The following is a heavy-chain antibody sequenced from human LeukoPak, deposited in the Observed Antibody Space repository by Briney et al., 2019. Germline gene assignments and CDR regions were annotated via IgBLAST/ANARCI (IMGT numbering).Heavy chain of an antibody. D-gene: IGHD2-8*02. CDR3: AKLPDIVLVVYAWYFDL. CDR2: ISGSGGST. Sequence: GGSLRLSCAASGCTFSSYARSWVRQAPGKGLEWVSAISGSGGSTYYADSVKGRFTIARDNSKNTLYLQMNSLRAEDTAVYDGAKLPDIVLVVYAWYFDLWGRGTLVTVSS. J-gene: IGHJ2*01. CDR1: GCTFSSYA. V-gene: IGHV3-23*01.